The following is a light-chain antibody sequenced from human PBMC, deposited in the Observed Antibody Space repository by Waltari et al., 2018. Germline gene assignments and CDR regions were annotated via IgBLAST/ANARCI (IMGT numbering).Light chain of an antibody. CDR2: GSF. J-gene: IGKJ1*01. CDR3: QHYGTSPRT. V-gene: IGKV3-20*01. Sequence: DIILTQSPGTLSLSPGERATLSCRASQSVTSNSLAWYQQKPGQAPGLIIYGSFNRATGIPDRFSGSGSGTDFTLTIIRLEPEDFAVYYCQHYGTSPRTFGQGTKVEL. CDR1: QSVTSNS.